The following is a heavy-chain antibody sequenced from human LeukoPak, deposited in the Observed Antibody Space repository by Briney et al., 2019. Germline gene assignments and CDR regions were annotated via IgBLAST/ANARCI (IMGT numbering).Heavy chain of an antibody. Sequence: PSETLSLTCTVSGGSISSSSYYWGWIRQPPGMGLEWIGSIYYSGSTYYNPSLKSRVTISVDTSKNQFSLKLSSVTAADTAVYYCARRIGGWSGFDYWGQGTLVTVSS. D-gene: IGHD6-19*01. CDR2: IYYSGST. V-gene: IGHV4-39*01. J-gene: IGHJ4*02. CDR3: ARRIGGWSGFDY. CDR1: GGSISSSSYY.